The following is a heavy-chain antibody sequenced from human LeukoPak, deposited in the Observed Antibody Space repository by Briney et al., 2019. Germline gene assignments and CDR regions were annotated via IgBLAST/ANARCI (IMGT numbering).Heavy chain of an antibody. D-gene: IGHD3-3*01. V-gene: IGHV1-69*02. J-gene: IGHJ5*02. CDR1: VTFTDYS. CDR3: VVSGYYYDWFDP. CDR2: IIPILDQT. Sequence: SVNVSCKASVTFTDYSISWVRQAPGQGLEWMGRIIPILDQTDYTQKFHDRVTFTADKSTTTAYIELTSLASEDTALYYFVVSGYYYDWFDPWGQGTLVTVS.